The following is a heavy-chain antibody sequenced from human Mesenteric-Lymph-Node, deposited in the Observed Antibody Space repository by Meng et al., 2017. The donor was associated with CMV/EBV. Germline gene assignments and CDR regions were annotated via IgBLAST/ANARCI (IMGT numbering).Heavy chain of an antibody. CDR2: ISWNSGNI. CDR1: GFTFDDHA. Sequence: SLKISCVASGFTFDDHAMHWVRQVPGKDLEWVAGISWNSGNIGYADSVKGRFTISRDNAKNSLYLQMNSLRAEDTAVYYCARGNGDYWGQGTLVTVSS. D-gene: IGHD2-8*01. V-gene: IGHV3-9*01. CDR3: ARGNGDY. J-gene: IGHJ4*02.